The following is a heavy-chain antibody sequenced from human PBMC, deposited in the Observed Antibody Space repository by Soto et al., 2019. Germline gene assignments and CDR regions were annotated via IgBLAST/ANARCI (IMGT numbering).Heavy chain of an antibody. CDR3: ARDSGVRGPSGDLDY. J-gene: IGHJ4*02. V-gene: IGHV1-3*01. Sequence: QVQLVQSGAEVKEPGASVKVSCKGSGYTFSIHVMHWVRQAPGQRLEWMGWVSGGNGNTEYSQKFQERVTITRDTSETTVYLELSRLRSEDEAVYYCARDSGVRGPSGDLDYWGQGTLVTVSS. D-gene: IGHD2-21*02. CDR1: GYTFSIHV. CDR2: VSGGNGNT.